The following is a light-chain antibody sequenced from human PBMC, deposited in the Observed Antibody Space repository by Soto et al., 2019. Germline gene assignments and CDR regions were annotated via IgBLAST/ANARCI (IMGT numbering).Light chain of an antibody. V-gene: IGLV2-14*01. Sequence: QSALTQPASVSGSPGQSITISCTGTSSDVGGYNYVSWNQQHPGTAPKLIIYEVSNRPSGVSNRFSGSKSGDTASLTISGLHSEDEADYYCSSYTTTNTYVFGTGTKVTVL. CDR2: EVS. CDR1: SSDVGGYNY. CDR3: SSYTTTNTYV. J-gene: IGLJ1*01.